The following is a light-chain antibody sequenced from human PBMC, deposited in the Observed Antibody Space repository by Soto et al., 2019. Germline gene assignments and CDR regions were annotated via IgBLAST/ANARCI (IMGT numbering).Light chain of an antibody. V-gene: IGKV3D-15*01. Sequence: EIVLTQSPGTLSLSPGERATLSFRSSQSVSSTYLAWYQQKPGQAPRLLIYGASNRATGIPDRFSGSESGTEFTLTISSLQSEDFAVYYCLQYNYWPPTFGQGTKVDIK. J-gene: IGKJ1*01. CDR2: GAS. CDR1: QSVSSTY. CDR3: LQYNYWPPT.